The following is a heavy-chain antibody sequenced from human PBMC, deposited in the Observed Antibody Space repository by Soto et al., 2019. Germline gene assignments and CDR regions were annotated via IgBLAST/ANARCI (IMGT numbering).Heavy chain of an antibody. CDR2: ISGSGGST. J-gene: IGHJ4*02. Sequence: EVQLLESGGGLVQPGGSLRLSCAASGFTFSSYAMSWVRQAPGKGLEWVSAISGSGGSTYYADSVKGRFTISRDNSKNTLYLQMNSLRAEDTAVYYCAKSPSSRSSWYLGYYFDYWGQGTLVTVSS. CDR3: AKSPSSRSSWYLGYYFDY. D-gene: IGHD6-13*01. CDR1: GFTFSSYA. V-gene: IGHV3-23*01.